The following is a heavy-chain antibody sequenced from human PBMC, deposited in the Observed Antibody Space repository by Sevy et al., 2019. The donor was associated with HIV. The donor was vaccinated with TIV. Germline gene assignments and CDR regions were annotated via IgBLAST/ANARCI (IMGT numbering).Heavy chain of an antibody. CDR3: ASGPYPSFDY. V-gene: IGHV5-51*01. CDR1: GYSFTSYW. CDR2: IYPGDSDT. J-gene: IGHJ4*02. Sequence: GESLKICCKGSGYSFTSYWIGWVRQMPGKGLGWMGIIYPGDSDTRYSRSFEGQVTISADKSISTAYLQWSSLKASDTAMYYCASGPYPSFDYWGQGTLVTVSS.